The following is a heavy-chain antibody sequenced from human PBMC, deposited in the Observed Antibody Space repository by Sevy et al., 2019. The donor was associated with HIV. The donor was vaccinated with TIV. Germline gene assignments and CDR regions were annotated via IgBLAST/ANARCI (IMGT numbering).Heavy chain of an antibody. D-gene: IGHD2-21*01. J-gene: IGHJ3*02. Sequence: SETLSLTCTVSGGSVSSGSYYWSWIRQPPGKGLEGIGYIYYSGSTNYNPSLKSRVTISVDTSKNKFSLKLSLVTAADTAVYYCAGDVEGGDGSIEAFDIWGQGTMVTVSS. CDR3: AGDVEGGDGSIEAFDI. V-gene: IGHV4-61*01. CDR1: GGSVSSGSYY. CDR2: IYYSGST.